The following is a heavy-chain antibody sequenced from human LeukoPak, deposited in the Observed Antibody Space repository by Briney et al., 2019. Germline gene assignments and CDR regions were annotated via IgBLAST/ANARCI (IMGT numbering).Heavy chain of an antibody. CDR1: GFTFSSYD. J-gene: IGHJ3*02. CDR3: AGVGGWGAFDI. D-gene: IGHD3-16*01. CDR2: IGTAGDT. Sequence: PGGSLRLSCAASGFTFSSYDMHWVRQPTGKGLEWVSAIGTAGDTYYPGSVKGRFTISRENAKNSLYLQMNSLRAGDTAVYFCAGVGGWGAFDIWGQGTMVTVSS. V-gene: IGHV3-13*04.